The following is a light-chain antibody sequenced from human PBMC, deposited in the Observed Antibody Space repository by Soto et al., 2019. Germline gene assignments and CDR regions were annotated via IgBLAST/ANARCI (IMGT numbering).Light chain of an antibody. J-gene: IGKJ5*01. Sequence: EVVLTQSPATLSVSPGDRATLSCRASQYIGSAVAWYHQRSGQAPRLLIFDASSRATGIPDRFSGSGSGTDFTLTISRLEPEDFAVYYCQQYGSSITFGQGTRLEIK. CDR3: QQYGSSIT. CDR2: DAS. V-gene: IGKV3-20*01. CDR1: QYIGSA.